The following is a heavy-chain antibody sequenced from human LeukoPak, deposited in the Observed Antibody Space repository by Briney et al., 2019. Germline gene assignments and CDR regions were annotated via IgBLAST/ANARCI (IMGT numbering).Heavy chain of an antibody. J-gene: IGHJ4*02. CDR1: GYTFTGYY. Sequence: ASVKVSCKASGYTFTGYYMHWVRQAPGQGLEWMGWINPNSGGTNYAQKFQGRVTMTRDTSISTAYMELSRLRSDDTALYYCARDGVLLWFGELSHWGQGTLVTVSS. V-gene: IGHV1-2*02. D-gene: IGHD3-10*01. CDR2: INPNSGGT. CDR3: ARDGVLLWFGELSH.